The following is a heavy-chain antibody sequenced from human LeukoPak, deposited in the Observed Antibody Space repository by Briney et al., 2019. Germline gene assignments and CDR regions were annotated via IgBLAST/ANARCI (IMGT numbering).Heavy chain of an antibody. CDR2: INPNSGGT. J-gene: IGHJ4*02. Sequence: ASVKVPCKASGYTFTGYYMHWVRQAPGQGLEWMGWINPNSGGTNYAQKFQGRVTMTRDTSISTAYMELSRLRSDDTAVYYCARSSGSYWEFDYWGQGTLVTVSS. CDR1: GYTFTGYY. CDR3: ARSSGSYWEFDY. V-gene: IGHV1-2*02. D-gene: IGHD1-26*01.